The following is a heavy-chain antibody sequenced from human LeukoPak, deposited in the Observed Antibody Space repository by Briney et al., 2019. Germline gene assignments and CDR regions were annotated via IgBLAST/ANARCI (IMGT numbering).Heavy chain of an antibody. CDR3: ARGFRKDFLSGYYVFDF. V-gene: IGHV6-1*01. J-gene: IGHJ4*02. CDR2: TYYRSKWNN. D-gene: IGHD3-3*01. CDR1: GDSVSSNSAA. Sequence: SQTLSLTCAISGDSVSSNSAAWNWLRQSSSGGLERLGRTYYRSKWNNEYAVSVKGRMTISPDTSENQFSLHLDSVTPEDTAVYFCARGFRKDFLSGYYVFDFWGQGTRVTVSS.